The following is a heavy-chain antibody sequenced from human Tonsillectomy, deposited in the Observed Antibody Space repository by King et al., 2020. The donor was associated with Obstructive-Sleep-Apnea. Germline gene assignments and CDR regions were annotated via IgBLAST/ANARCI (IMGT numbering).Heavy chain of an antibody. J-gene: IGHJ4*02. D-gene: IGHD2-15*01. CDR2: IVHIVST. Sequence: HVQLQESGPGLVKPSGTLSLTCAVSVGSISSSNRWSWVCQPPGKGLEWIGEIVHIVSTNYNPSRKSRVTISVDKSTNQFSLKLSSVTAADTAVYYCARLCSGGSCYFVYWGQGTLVTVSS. CDR1: VGSISSSNR. V-gene: IGHV4-4*02. CDR3: ARLCSGGSCYFVY.